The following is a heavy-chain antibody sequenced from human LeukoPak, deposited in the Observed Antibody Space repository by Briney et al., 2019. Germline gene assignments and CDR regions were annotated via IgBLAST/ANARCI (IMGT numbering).Heavy chain of an antibody. D-gene: IGHD1-1*01. J-gene: IGHJ4*02. CDR2: ISAYNGNT. V-gene: IGHV1-18*01. CDR1: GYSFSTYG. Sequence: ASVKVSCKASGYSFSTYGISWVRQAPGQGLEWMGWISAYNGNTNYAQRVQGRVTMTTDTSTNTAYMELRSLRSDDTAVYFCARVGKTYGTHFDYWGQGTLVTVSS. CDR3: ARVGKTYGTHFDY.